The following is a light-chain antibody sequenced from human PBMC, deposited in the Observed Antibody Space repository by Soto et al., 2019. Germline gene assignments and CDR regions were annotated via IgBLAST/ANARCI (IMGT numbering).Light chain of an antibody. V-gene: IGKV3-15*01. CDR2: GAS. CDR3: KYYNHWPPLFT. Sequence: EVVMTQSPATLSVSPGDRATLSCRASQSVGSNLAWYQQRPGQAPRLLIYGASTRATSVPARFSGSGSGTEFTHTISSLQSEDFAMYFCKYYNHWPPLFTCGPGTKVDFK. CDR1: QSVGSN. J-gene: IGKJ3*01.